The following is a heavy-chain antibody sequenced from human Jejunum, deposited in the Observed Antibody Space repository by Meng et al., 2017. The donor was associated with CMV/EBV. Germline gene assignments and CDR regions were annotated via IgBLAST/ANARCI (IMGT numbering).Heavy chain of an antibody. J-gene: IGHJ5*02. V-gene: IGHV3-30*04. CDR1: YA. CDR2: ISHDGSEK. D-gene: IGHD4-23*01. CDR3: ARALFQTRPLNGNLYPDA. Sequence: YAMHCVRQDPGKGLEWAAVISHDGSEKYYAEAVKGRLTITRDDYRNTLYLQMSSLRPDDTAVYYCARALFQTRPLNGNLYPDAWGQGAPVTVSS.